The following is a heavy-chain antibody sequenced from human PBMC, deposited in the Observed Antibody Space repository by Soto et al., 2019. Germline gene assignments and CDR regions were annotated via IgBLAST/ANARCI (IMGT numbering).Heavy chain of an antibody. CDR3: VKADAARGYYGMDV. J-gene: IGHJ6*02. CDR1: GYSFTSYW. V-gene: IGHV5-51*01. D-gene: IGHD6-6*01. Sequence: GESLKISCKGSGYSFTSYWIGWVRQMPGKGLEWMGIIYPGDSDTRYSPSFQGQVTISADKSISTAYLQWSSLRAEDTAVYYCVKADAARGYYGMDVWGQGTTVTVSS. CDR2: IYPGDSDT.